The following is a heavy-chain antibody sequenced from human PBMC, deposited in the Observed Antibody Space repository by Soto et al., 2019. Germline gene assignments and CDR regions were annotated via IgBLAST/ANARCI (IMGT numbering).Heavy chain of an antibody. CDR2: INPNSGGT. CDR1: GYTFTGYY. CDR3: ARDQGESGWSGYYDEAYNI. J-gene: IGHJ3*02. Sequence: ASVKVSCKASGYTFTGYYMHWVRQDPGQGLEWMGWINPNSGGTNYAQKFQGWVTMTRDTSISTAYMALSRLRSDDTAVYYCARDQGESGWSGYYDEAYNIWGQVTMITVSS. V-gene: IGHV1-2*04. D-gene: IGHD3-3*01.